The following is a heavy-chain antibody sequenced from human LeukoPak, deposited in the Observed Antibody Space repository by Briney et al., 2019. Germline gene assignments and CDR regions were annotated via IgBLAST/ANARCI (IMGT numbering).Heavy chain of an antibody. CDR2: INPDSGGT. J-gene: IGHJ4*02. D-gene: IGHD6-13*01. CDR3: VRDLFFAAAEREGDDY. Sequence: ASVKVSCKASGYGFTGYFMHWVRQAPGQGLEWMGWINPDSGGTNYAQKFRGRVTLTRDTSIYTAYMELSRLRSDDTAVYYCVRDLFFAAAEREGDDYWGQGTLVTVSS. CDR1: GYGFTGYF. V-gene: IGHV1-2*02.